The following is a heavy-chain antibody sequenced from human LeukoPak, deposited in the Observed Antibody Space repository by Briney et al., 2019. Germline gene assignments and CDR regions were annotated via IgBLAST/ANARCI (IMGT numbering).Heavy chain of an antibody. V-gene: IGHV3-30*04. Sequence: GRSLRLSCAASGFTFSSYAMHWVRQAPGKGLEWVAVISYDASNKYYADSVKGRFTISRDNSKNTLYLQMNSLRAEDTAVYYCAKAGIAVAGAFVDYWGQGTLVTVSS. CDR1: GFTFSSYA. J-gene: IGHJ4*02. D-gene: IGHD6-19*01. CDR3: AKAGIAVAGAFVDY. CDR2: ISYDASNK.